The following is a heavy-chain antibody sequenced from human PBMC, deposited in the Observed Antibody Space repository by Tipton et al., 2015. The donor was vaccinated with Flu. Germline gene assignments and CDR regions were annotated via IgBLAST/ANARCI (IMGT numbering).Heavy chain of an antibody. D-gene: IGHD3-10*01. J-gene: IGHJ4*02. V-gene: IGHV4-59*08. Sequence: LRLSCTVSGGSISSYYWSWIRQPPGKGLEWIGYIYYSGSTNYNPSLKSRVTISVDTSKNQFSLKLSSVTAADTAVYYCARHVKPELLWFGDSSGHFDYWGQGTLVTVSS. CDR1: GGSISSYY. CDR2: IYYSGST. CDR3: ARHVKPELLWFGDSSGHFDY.